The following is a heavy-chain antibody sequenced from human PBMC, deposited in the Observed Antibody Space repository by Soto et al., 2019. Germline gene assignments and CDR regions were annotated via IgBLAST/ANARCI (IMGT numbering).Heavy chain of an antibody. D-gene: IGHD2-15*01. V-gene: IGHV3-23*01. CDR1: GFTFNTYA. Sequence: VQLLESGGGLVQPGGSLRLSCAASGFTFNTYAMTWVRQAPGKGLEWVSSISASGGSTNYAGSVKGRFTISRDNYKNTVYLQRNSLKPEDTAVYYWATPIGKEHCRGGSCYAGGDYWGQGALVTVSS. CDR3: ATPIGKEHCRGGSCYAGGDY. J-gene: IGHJ4*02. CDR2: ISASGGST.